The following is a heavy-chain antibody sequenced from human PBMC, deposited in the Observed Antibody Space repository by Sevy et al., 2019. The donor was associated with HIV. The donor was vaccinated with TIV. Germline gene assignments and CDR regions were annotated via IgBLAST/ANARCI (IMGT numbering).Heavy chain of an antibody. Sequence: GGSLRLSCAASGFSFSDYYMSWVRLSPGKGLEWVSYISFNGSHVYDIEAVKGRFTISRDNGRNSLYLQMNNLRVDDTSVYFCAREGPVGGMDVWGKGTTVTVSS. J-gene: IGHJ6*04. CDR2: ISFNGSHV. CDR3: AREGPVGGMDV. V-gene: IGHV3-11*04. D-gene: IGHD2-2*01. CDR1: GFSFSDYY.